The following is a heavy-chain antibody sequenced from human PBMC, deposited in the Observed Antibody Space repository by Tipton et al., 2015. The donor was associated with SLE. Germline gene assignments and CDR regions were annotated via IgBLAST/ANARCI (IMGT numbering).Heavy chain of an antibody. V-gene: IGHV3-53*01. CDR3: ARDRSLKGFDY. CDR1: GFTVSSNY. Sequence: SLRLSCAASGFTVSSNYMSWVRQAPGKGLEWVSVIYSGGSTYYADSVKGRFTISRENAKNSLYLQMNSLRAGDTAVYYCARDRSLKGFDYWGQGTLVTVSS. J-gene: IGHJ4*02. CDR2: IYSGGST.